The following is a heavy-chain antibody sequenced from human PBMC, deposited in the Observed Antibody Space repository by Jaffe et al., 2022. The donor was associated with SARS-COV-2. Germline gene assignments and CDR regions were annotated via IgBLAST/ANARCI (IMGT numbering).Heavy chain of an antibody. CDR3: AREVGGSGTDYYYYGMDV. J-gene: IGHJ6*02. D-gene: IGHD3-10*01. CDR1: GFTFSSYG. V-gene: IGHV3-33*01. Sequence: QVQLVESGGGVVQPGRSLRLSCAASGFTFSSYGMHWVRQAPGKGLEWVAVIWYDGSNKYYADSVKGRFTISRDNSKNTLYLQMNSLRAEDTAVYYCAREVGGSGTDYYYYGMDVWGQGTTVTVSS. CDR2: IWYDGSNK.